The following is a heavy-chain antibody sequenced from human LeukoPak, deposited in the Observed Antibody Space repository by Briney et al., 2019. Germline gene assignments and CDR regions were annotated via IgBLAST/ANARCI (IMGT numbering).Heavy chain of an antibody. V-gene: IGHV3-74*01. CDR1: GFTFSSHW. J-gene: IGHJ4*02. D-gene: IGHD7-27*01. CDR3: ARPASDTGSDMNNFDS. Sequence: GGSLRLSCAAPGFTFSSHWMHWVRQAPGKGLVWVSRIHTDGRATSYADSVKGRFTISRDNAKNTLCLQMNSLRAEDTAVYYCARPASDTGSDMNNFDSWGQGTLVTVSS. CDR2: IHTDGRAT.